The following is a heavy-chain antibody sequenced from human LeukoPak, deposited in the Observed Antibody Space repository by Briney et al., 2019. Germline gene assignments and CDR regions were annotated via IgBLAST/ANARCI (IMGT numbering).Heavy chain of an antibody. CDR1: GFTVSSNY. V-gene: IGHV3-66*01. CDR2: IYSGGST. CDR3: ARGAGDYVLVFDY. Sequence: GGSLRLSCAASGFTVSSNYMSWVRQAPGKGLEWVSVIYSGGSTYYADSVKGRFTISRDNPKNTLYLQMNSLRAEDTAVYYCARGAGDYVLVFDYWGQGTLVTVSS. J-gene: IGHJ4*02. D-gene: IGHD4-17*01.